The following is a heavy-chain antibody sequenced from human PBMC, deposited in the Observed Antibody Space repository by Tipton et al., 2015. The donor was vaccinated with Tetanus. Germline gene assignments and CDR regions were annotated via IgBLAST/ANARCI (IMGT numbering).Heavy chain of an antibody. V-gene: IGHV3-23*01. CDR2: ISGSGGST. CDR1: GFTFSSYA. CDR3: AKTHRYSSGWCGYEAFDI. J-gene: IGHJ3*02. D-gene: IGHD6-19*01. Sequence: GSLRLSCAASGFTFSSYAMNWVRQAPGKGLEWVSAISGSGGSTYYADSVKGRFTIPRDNSKNTLYLQMNSLRTEDTAVYYCAKTHRYSSGWCGYEAFDICGQGTMVTVSS.